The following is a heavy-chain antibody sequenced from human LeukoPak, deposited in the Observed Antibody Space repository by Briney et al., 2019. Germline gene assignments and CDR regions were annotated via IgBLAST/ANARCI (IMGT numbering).Heavy chain of an antibody. CDR2: IAYDGSNK. CDR3: AKEKAIATINYGLDV. D-gene: IGHD1-1*01. Sequence: GGSLRLSCAASGFIFDTYGMLWVRQAPGKGLEWVAVIAYDGSNKVCADSVKGRFTISRDNSKNTLYLQMNSLRGEDTAVYYCAKEKAIATINYGLDVWGQGTTATVSS. J-gene: IGHJ6*02. V-gene: IGHV3-30*18. CDR1: GFIFDTYG.